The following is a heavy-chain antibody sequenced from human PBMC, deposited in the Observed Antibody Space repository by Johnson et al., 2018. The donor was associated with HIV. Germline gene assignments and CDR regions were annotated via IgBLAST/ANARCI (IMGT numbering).Heavy chain of an antibody. V-gene: IGHV3-30-3*01. Sequence: QMLLVESGGGVVQPGRSLRLSCAASGFTFSSYAMHWVRQPPGKGLEWVAVISYGGNKHSYVDSVEGRFTISRDNSKDTLYLQMNSLRAEDTAVYYCAKDNPVGATRGDAFDIWGQGTMVTVSS. D-gene: IGHD1-26*01. CDR1: GFTFSSYA. CDR3: AKDNPVGATRGDAFDI. CDR2: ISYGGNKH. J-gene: IGHJ3*02.